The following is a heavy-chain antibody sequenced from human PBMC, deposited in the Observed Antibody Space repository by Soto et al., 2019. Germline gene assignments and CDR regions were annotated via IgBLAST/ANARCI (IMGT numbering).Heavy chain of an antibody. CDR2: ISNSSSYI. D-gene: IGHD3-22*01. J-gene: IGHJ4*02. CDR3: ACYRDRSGYVDY. CDR1: GFTFSSYS. V-gene: IGHV3-21*01. Sequence: EVQLVESGGGLVKPGGSLRLSCAASGFTFSSYSMHWVRQAPGRGLEWVSSISNSSSYIYYADSVKGRFTISRDNAENSLSLQINRLSAGDTAVYFCACYRDRSGYVDYWGQGTLVTVS.